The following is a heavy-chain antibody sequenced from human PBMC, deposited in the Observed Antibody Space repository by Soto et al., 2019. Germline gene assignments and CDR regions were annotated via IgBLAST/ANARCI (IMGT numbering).Heavy chain of an antibody. V-gene: IGHV1-46*03. CDR2: INPSGGST. D-gene: IGHD3-22*01. CDR1: GYTFTSYY. CDR3: ARDRPPYYYDSSGPWGPYGMDV. J-gene: IGHJ6*02. Sequence: VKVSCKASGYTFTSYYMHWVRQAPGQGLEWMGIINPSGGSTSYAQKFRGRVTMTRDTSTSTVYMELSSLRSEDTAVYYCARDRPPYYYDSSGPWGPYGMDVWGQGTTVTVS.